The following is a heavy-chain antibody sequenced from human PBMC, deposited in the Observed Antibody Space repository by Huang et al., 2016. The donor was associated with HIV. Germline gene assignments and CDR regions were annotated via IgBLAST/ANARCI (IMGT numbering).Heavy chain of an antibody. V-gene: IGHV4-39*01. J-gene: IGHJ6*03. CDR1: GGSISGSRYY. D-gene: IGHD6-25*01. CDR3: ARGQSGPSQRLASLGNYYYYMDV. CDR2: IYNDGDR. Sequence: QLQLQESGPGPVKPSATLSLTCSVSGGSISGSRYYWGWIRQPPGKGLEWIGSIYNDGDRHYSPSLKSRVTIAVDTSKNQFSLKLSSVTAADTAVYYCARGQSGPSQRLASLGNYYYYMDVWGKGTTVTVSS.